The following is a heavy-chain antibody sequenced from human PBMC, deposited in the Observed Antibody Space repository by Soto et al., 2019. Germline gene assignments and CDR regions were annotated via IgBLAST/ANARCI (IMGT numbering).Heavy chain of an antibody. CDR2: IIHIFGTA. V-gene: IGHV1-69*12. CDR1: GGTFSSYA. J-gene: IGHJ3*02. Sequence: QVQLVQSGAEVKKPGSSVKVSCKASGGTFSSYAISWVRQAPGQGLEWMGGIIHIFGTANYAQKFQGRVTITADESTSTAYMELSSLRSEDTAVYYCARDGRGQQLAHDAFDIWGQGTMVTVSS. D-gene: IGHD6-13*01. CDR3: ARDGRGQQLAHDAFDI.